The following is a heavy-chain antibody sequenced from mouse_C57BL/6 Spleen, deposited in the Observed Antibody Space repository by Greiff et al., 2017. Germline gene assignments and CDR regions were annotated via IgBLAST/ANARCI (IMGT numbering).Heavy chain of an antibody. V-gene: IGHV1-52*01. Sequence: QVQLQQPGAELVRPGSSVKLSCKASGYTFTSYWMHWVKQRPIQGLEWIGNIDPSDSETHYNQKFKDKATLTVDKSSSTAYMQLSSLTSEDSAVYYCARAGSSPRFDYWDQGTTLTVSS. J-gene: IGHJ2*01. CDR2: IDPSDSET. D-gene: IGHD1-1*01. CDR1: GYTFTSYW. CDR3: ARAGSSPRFDY.